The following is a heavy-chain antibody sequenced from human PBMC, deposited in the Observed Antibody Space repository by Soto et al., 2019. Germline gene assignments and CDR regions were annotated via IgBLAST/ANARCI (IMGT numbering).Heavy chain of an antibody. Sequence: PGGSLRLSCAASGFTFSSYAMSWVRQAPGKGLEWVSAISGSGGSTYYADSVKGRFTISRDNSKNTLYLQMNSLRAEDTAVYYCAKAHSRIAAAGTLYYYYMDVWGKGTTVTVSS. V-gene: IGHV3-23*01. CDR3: AKAHSRIAAAGTLYYYYMDV. CDR1: GFTFSSYA. J-gene: IGHJ6*03. CDR2: ISGSGGST. D-gene: IGHD6-13*01.